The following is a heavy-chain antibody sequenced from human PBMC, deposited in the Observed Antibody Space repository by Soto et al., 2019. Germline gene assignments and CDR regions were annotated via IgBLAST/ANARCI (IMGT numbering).Heavy chain of an antibody. CDR3: AKADPVAGLFVGAFDI. CDR2: ISGSGGST. J-gene: IGHJ3*02. V-gene: IGHV3-23*01. D-gene: IGHD6-19*01. CDR1: GFTFSSYA. Sequence: GGSLRLSCAASGFTFSSYAMSWVRQAPGKGLEWVSAISGSGGSTYYADSVKGRFTISRDNSKNTLYLQMNSLRAEDTAVYYCAKADPVAGLFVGAFDIWGQGTMVTVSS.